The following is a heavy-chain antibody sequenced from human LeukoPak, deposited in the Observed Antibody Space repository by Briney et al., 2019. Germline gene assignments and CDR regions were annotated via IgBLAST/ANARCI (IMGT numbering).Heavy chain of an antibody. Sequence: PSETLSLTCTVSGGSISSGGYYWSWIRQHPGKGLEWIGYIYYSGSTYYNPSLKSRVTISVDTSKNQFSLKLSSVTAADTAVYYCARAPYCSGGSCPGPYYFDYWGQGTLVTVSS. D-gene: IGHD2-15*01. CDR2: IYYSGST. V-gene: IGHV4-31*03. J-gene: IGHJ4*02. CDR1: GGSISSGGYY. CDR3: ARAPYCSGGSCPGPYYFDY.